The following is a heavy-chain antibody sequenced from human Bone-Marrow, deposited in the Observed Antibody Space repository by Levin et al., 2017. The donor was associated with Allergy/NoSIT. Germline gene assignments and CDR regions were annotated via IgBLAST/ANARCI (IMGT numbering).Heavy chain of an antibody. Sequence: GSLRLSCAGSGVSFSNYYMTWIRQVPGKGLEWVSYISSSDSTIYYADSVKGRFTISRDNAKKSVYLQMDSLRVEDTAVYYCAGGYYYESTGYFGQYAMDVWGQGTTVTVSS. CDR1: GVSFSNYY. D-gene: IGHD3-22*01. CDR2: ISSSDSTI. V-gene: IGHV3-11*01. J-gene: IGHJ6*02. CDR3: AGGYYYESTGYFGQYAMDV.